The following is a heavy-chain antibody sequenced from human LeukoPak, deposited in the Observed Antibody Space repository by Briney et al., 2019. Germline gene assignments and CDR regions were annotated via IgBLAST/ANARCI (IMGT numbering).Heavy chain of an antibody. D-gene: IGHD2/OR15-2a*01. CDR1: GGSFSGYY. J-gene: IGHJ5*02. CDR2: INHSGST. CDR3: ARMNSGHNWFDP. V-gene: IGHV4-34*01. Sequence: PSETLSLTCAVYGGSFSGYYWSWIRQPPGKGLEWIGEINHSGSTNYNPSLKSRVTISVDTSKNQFSLKLSPVTAADTAVYYCARMNSGHNWFDPWGQGTLVTVSS.